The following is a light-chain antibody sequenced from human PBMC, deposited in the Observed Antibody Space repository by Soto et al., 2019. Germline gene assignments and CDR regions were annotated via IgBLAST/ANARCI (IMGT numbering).Light chain of an antibody. CDR1: QGISSY. CDR2: AAS. CDR3: QQLNSYPPT. Sequence: IQVTQSPSSLSASVGDRVTVTCRASQGISSYLAWYQQQPGIAPKLLIYAASTLQRGVSSRFSGSGSGTDFTLTISSLQPEDFATYYCQQLNSYPPTFGQGTKLEIK. V-gene: IGKV1-9*01. J-gene: IGKJ2*01.